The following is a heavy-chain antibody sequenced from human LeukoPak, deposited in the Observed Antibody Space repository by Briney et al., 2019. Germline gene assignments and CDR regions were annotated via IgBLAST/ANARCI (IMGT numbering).Heavy chain of an antibody. Sequence: PGGSLRLSCAASGFTFSSYAMHWVRQAPGKGLEWVAVISYDGSNKYYADSVKGRFTISRDNSKNTLYLQMNSLRAEDTAVYYCARDHPSGYDGGYYYGMDVWGQGTTVTVSS. CDR1: GFTFSSYA. CDR3: ARDHPSGYDGGYYYGMDV. D-gene: IGHD5-12*01. J-gene: IGHJ6*02. V-gene: IGHV3-30-3*01. CDR2: ISYDGSNK.